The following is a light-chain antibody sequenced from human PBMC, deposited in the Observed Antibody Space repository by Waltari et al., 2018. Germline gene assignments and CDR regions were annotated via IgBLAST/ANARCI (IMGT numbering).Light chain of an antibody. J-gene: IGLJ3*02. Sequence: QSAVTQPRSVSGSPGQSVTLSCAGTRIDVGYNNFVSWYQHHPDKAPKVIIYNVDKRPSGVPARFSGSKSGNTASLTISGLQAEDEADYYCFSYAGSYTWVFGGGTTLTVL. CDR3: FSYAGSYTWV. CDR1: RIDVGYNNF. CDR2: NVD. V-gene: IGLV2-11*01.